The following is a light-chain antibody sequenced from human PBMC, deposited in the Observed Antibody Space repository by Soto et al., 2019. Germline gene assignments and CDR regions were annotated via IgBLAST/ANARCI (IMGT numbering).Light chain of an antibody. V-gene: IGLV1-51*01. Sequence: QSVLTQPPSVSAAPGQKVTISCSGSSSNIGGNSVSWYQQLPGTAPKLLIYDDNKRPSGIPDRFSGSKSGTSATLGITGFQTGDEADYYCGSWDSSLSAYVFGTGTKAPS. CDR1: SSNIGGNS. CDR3: GSWDSSLSAYV. CDR2: DDN. J-gene: IGLJ1*01.